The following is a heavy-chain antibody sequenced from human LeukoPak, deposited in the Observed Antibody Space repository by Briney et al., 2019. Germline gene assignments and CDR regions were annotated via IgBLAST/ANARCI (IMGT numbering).Heavy chain of an antibody. D-gene: IGHD3-16*01. CDR2: IYNSGST. CDR3: ARDDYGVFDAFDV. CDR1: GGSISSHY. Sequence: SETLSLTCTVSGGSISSHYWSWIRQPPGKGPEWIGYIYNSGSTNYNPSLKSRVTISLDTSKSQFSLHLTSVTAADTAVYFCARDDYGVFDAFDVWGQGAVVTVSS. V-gene: IGHV4-59*08. J-gene: IGHJ3*01.